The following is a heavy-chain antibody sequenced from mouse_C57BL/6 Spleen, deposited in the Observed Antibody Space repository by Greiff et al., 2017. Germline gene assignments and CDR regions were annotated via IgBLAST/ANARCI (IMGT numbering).Heavy chain of an antibody. D-gene: IGHD4-1*01. CDR3: ARGVTGSWFAY. V-gene: IGHV1-18*01. Sequence: EVQLQQSGPELVKPGASVKIPCKASGYTFTDYNMDWVKQSHGKSLEWIGDINPNNGGTIYNQKFKGKATLTVDKSSSTAYMELRSLTSEDTAVYYCARGVTGSWFAYWGQGTLVTVSA. CDR1: GYTFTDYN. J-gene: IGHJ3*01. CDR2: INPNNGGT.